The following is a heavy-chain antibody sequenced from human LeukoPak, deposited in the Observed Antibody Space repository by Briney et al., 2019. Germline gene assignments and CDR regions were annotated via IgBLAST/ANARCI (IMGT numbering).Heavy chain of an antibody. CDR2: ITQTGGTI. D-gene: IGHD3-22*01. J-gene: IGHJ4*02. CDR1: GFTFSSYR. CDR3: AREPRRYDNSGYGGH. Sequence: GSLRLSCAASGFTFSSYRMSWVRQTPGKGLEWLSYITQTGGTIYYADSVKGRFTISRDNAKNSLYLQINSLRAEDTAVYYCAREPRRYDNSGYGGHWGQGTLVTVSS. V-gene: IGHV3-48*04.